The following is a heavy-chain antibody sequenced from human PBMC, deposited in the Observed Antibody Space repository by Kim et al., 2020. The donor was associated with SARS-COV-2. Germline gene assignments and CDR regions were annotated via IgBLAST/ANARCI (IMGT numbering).Heavy chain of an antibody. CDR2: INHSGST. CDR1: GGSFSGYY. V-gene: IGHV4-34*01. D-gene: IGHD2-2*01. Sequence: SETLSLTCAVYGGSFSGYYWSWIRQPPGKGLEWIGEINHSGSTNYNPSLKSRVTISVDTSKNQFSLKLSSVTAADTAVYYCARNGCSSTSCRYFDYWGQGTLVTVSS. CDR3: ARNGCSSTSCRYFDY. J-gene: IGHJ4*02.